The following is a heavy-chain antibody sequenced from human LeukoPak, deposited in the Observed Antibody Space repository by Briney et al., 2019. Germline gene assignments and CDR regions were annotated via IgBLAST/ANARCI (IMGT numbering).Heavy chain of an antibody. D-gene: IGHD2-21*02. Sequence: GGSLRLSCTASGFTFGDYAMSWFRQAPGKGLEWVGFIRSKAYGGTTEYAASVKGRFTISRDDSKSIAYLQMNSLKTEDTAVYYCTRDGCGGDCYYDYWGQGILVTVSS. CDR3: TRDGCGGDCYYDY. J-gene: IGHJ4*02. CDR2: IRSKAYGGTT. CDR1: GFTFGDYA. V-gene: IGHV3-49*03.